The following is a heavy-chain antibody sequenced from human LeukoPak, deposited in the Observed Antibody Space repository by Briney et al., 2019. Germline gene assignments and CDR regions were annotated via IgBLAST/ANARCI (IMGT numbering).Heavy chain of an antibody. D-gene: IGHD3-22*01. CDR1: GFTFSRYV. Sequence: GGSLRLSCAPSGFTFSRYVMSWVRDAPGKGLEWVSAISGSGGSTYYADSVKGRFTISRDNSKKTLYLQMNSLRAEDTAVYYCAKNWITMIVVVITAFDYWGQGTLVTVSS. CDR2: ISGSGGST. V-gene: IGHV3-23*01. CDR3: AKNWITMIVVVITAFDY. J-gene: IGHJ4*02.